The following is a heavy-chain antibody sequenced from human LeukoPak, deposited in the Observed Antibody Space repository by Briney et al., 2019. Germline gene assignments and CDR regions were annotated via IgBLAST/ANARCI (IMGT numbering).Heavy chain of an antibody. CDR3: ARSRGSSWYYYYYYMDV. V-gene: IGHV1-8*03. CDR1: GYTFTSYD. D-gene: IGHD6-13*01. Sequence: ASVKVSCKASGYTFTSYDINWVRQATGQGLEWMGWMNPNSGNTGYARKFQGRVTITRNTSISTAYMELSSLRSEDTAVYYCARSRGSSWYYYYYYMDVWGKGTTVTVSS. J-gene: IGHJ6*03. CDR2: MNPNSGNT.